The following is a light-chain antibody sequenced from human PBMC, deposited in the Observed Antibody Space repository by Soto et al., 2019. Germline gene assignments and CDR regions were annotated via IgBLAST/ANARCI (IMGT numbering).Light chain of an antibody. CDR2: GAF. CDR1: QSVSSN. J-gene: IGKJ1*01. Sequence: EILLTQSPATLSFAPGERSTLSCRASQSVSSNLAWYQQKPGQAPSLLIYGAFTRATGIPARFSGTGSGTEFTLTISSLQSEDFALYYCQQYNDWPLTFGQGTKVDIK. CDR3: QQYNDWPLT. V-gene: IGKV3-15*01.